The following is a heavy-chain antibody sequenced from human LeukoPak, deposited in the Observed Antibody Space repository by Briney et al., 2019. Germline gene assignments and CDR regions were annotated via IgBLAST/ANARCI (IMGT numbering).Heavy chain of an antibody. D-gene: IGHD2-21*02. Sequence: SETLPLTCTVSGGSISTPNYYWGWARQSPGRGLEWIGSIYYTGNTYYNPSLKSRLTISVDTSKNQFSLKLSSVTAADTAVYYCVREATAILGDYWGQGTLVTVSS. CDR1: GGSISTPNYY. J-gene: IGHJ4*02. CDR3: VREATAILGDY. V-gene: IGHV4-39*07. CDR2: IYYTGNT.